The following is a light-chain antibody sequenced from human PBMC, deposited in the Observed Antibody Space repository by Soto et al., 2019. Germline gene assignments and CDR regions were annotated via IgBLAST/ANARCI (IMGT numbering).Light chain of an antibody. CDR3: LQYHNLWA. J-gene: IGKJ1*01. CDR1: QNIYSN. V-gene: IGKV3-15*01. Sequence: EIVLPQSPGTLSLSPGERATLSCRASQNIYSNVAWYQQRPGQAPRLLIYRASTRATGIPARFSGSGSGTEFTLTISILQSEDFTVYSCLQYHNLWAFGQGTQVDI. CDR2: RAS.